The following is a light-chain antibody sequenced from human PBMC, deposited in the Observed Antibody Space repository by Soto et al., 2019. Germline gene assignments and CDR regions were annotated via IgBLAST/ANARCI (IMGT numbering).Light chain of an antibody. Sequence: EMVMTQSPATLSVSPGESATLSCRASQSVRSNLAWYQQRPGQPPRLLIYGPSTRATGIPARFSGSGSGTEFTITISSLQSEDFAVYYCEQYDIWPLTFGGGTKVEIK. CDR3: EQYDIWPLT. CDR2: GPS. V-gene: IGKV3-15*01. J-gene: IGKJ4*01. CDR1: QSVRSN.